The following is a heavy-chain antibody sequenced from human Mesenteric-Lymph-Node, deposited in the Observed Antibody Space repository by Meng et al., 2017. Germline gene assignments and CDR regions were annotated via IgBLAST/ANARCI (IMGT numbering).Heavy chain of an antibody. CDR3: ARGQKGYFDL. V-gene: IGHV4-4*02. Sequence: QVQLQEAGPGLGTPSGTLALTCAVSGGSISSGNWWSWVRQPPGKGLEWIGEINHSGSTNYNPSLKSRVTISVDTSKNQFSLKLSSVTAADTAVYYCARGQKGYFDLWGRGTLVTVSS. J-gene: IGHJ2*01. CDR2: INHSGST. CDR1: GGSISSGNW.